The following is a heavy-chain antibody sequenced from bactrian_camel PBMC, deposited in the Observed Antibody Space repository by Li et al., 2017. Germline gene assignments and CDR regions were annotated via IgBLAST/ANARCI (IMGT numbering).Heavy chain of an antibody. CDR3: AADRLACLRDGPNHEYAH. Sequence: QLVESGGGLVQIGGSLRLSCVASGFPFSSYDMSWVRRAPGEELEWVSSITKGGIATYHDSVKGRFTISRDDAKKSVFLQMNSLNPEDTAMYYCAADRLACLRDGPNHEYAHWGQGTQVTVS. J-gene: IGHJ4*01. CDR2: ITKGGIAT. V-gene: IGHV3S37*01. CDR1: GFPFSSYD.